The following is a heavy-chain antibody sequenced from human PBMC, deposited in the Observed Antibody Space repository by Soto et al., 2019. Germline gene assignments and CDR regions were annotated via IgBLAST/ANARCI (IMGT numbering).Heavy chain of an antibody. J-gene: IGHJ4*02. V-gene: IGHV3-23*02. CDR3: ARGTVAGRGRY. D-gene: IGHD6-19*01. CDR2: ISGSGGST. Sequence: GGSLRLSCAASGFTFSSYAMSWVRQAPGKGLEWVSAISGSGGSTNYNPYLKSRVTISVDTSKNQFSLKLSSVTAADTAVYYCARGTVAGRGRYWGQGTLVTVSS. CDR1: GFTFSSYA.